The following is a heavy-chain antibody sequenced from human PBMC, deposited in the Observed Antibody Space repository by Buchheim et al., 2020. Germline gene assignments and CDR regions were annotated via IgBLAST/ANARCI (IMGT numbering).Heavy chain of an antibody. D-gene: IGHD2/OR15-2a*01. CDR1: GGSFSAYN. CDR3: ARPGVNEYYFDY. Sequence: VQLQQWGAGLLKPSETLSLTCAVYGGSFSAYNWTWIRHPPGRGLEWIGEINHNGVTRYNPSLKSRVTISIDTSRIQFSLKVNPVTAADIGIYYCARPGVNEYYFDYWSQGTL. V-gene: IGHV4-34*01. CDR2: INHNGVT. J-gene: IGHJ4*02.